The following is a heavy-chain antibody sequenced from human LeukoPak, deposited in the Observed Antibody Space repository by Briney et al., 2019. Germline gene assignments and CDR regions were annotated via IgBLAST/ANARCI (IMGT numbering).Heavy chain of an antibody. Sequence: GGSPRLSCAASGFTFSSYSMNWVRQAPGKGLEWVSSISSSSSYIYYADSVKGRFTISRDNAMNSLYLQMNSLRAEDTAVYYCASLDDFWSGYYHYGMDVWGQGTTVTVSS. J-gene: IGHJ6*02. CDR3: ASLDDFWSGYYHYGMDV. D-gene: IGHD3-3*01. CDR1: GFTFSSYS. CDR2: ISSSSSYI. V-gene: IGHV3-21*01.